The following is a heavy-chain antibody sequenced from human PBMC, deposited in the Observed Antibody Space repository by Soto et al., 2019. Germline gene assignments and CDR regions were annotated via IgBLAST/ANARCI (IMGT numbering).Heavy chain of an antibody. CDR2: ISGSAASA. CDR3: AKEVQAYYYSYMDV. CDR1: GITFSSYA. J-gene: IGHJ6*03. D-gene: IGHD3-10*01. Sequence: GSLRLSCEASGITFSSYAVTWVRQAPGKGLEWVSTISGSAASAYYADSVKGRFTISRDNSKNTLYLQMNSLRTEDTAVYYCAKEVQAYYYSYMDVWGKGTTVTVSS. V-gene: IGHV3-23*01.